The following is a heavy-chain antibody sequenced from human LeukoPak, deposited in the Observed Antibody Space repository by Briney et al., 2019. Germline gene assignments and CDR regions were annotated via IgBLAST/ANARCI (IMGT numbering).Heavy chain of an antibody. CDR3: AKELYSSGWQDFDY. V-gene: IGHV3-13*01. CDR1: GFTFSDYD. J-gene: IGHJ4*02. CDR2: IGTAGDT. Sequence: GGSLRLSCAASGFTFSDYDMHWVRQATGKGLEWVSAIGTAGDTYYTGSVKGRFTISRENAKNSLYLQMNSLRAGDTAVYYCAKELYSSGWQDFDYWGQGTLVTVSS. D-gene: IGHD6-19*01.